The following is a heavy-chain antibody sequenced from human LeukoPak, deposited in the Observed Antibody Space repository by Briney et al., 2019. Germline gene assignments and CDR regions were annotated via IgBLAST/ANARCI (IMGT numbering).Heavy chain of an antibody. Sequence: PSETLSLTCTVSGGSISSYYWSWIRQPPGKGLEWIGYVYYRGTTNYNPSLKSRVTISVDTSKNQFSLKLNSVTAADTAVYYCAEDLDHGGNSIWYFDLWGRGTLVTVSS. J-gene: IGHJ2*01. CDR1: GGSISSYY. V-gene: IGHV4-59*01. CDR3: AEDLDHGGNSIWYFDL. CDR2: VYYRGTT. D-gene: IGHD4-23*01.